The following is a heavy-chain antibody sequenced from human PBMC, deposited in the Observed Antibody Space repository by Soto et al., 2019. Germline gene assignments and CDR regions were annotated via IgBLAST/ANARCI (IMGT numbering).Heavy chain of an antibody. D-gene: IGHD6-6*01. CDR3: ARDLGSIAARPIDY. J-gene: IGHJ4*02. CDR2: ISYDGSNK. V-gene: IGHV3-30-3*01. Sequence: GGSLRLSCAASGFTFSSYAMHWVRQAPGKGLEWVAVISYDGSNKYYADSVKGRFTISRDNSKNTLYLQMNSLRAEDTAVYYCARDLGSIAARPIDYCGQGTLVTVS. CDR1: GFTFSSYA.